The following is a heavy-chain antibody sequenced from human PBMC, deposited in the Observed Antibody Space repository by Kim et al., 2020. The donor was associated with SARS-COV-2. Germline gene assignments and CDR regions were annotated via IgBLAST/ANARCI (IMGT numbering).Heavy chain of an antibody. CDR2: IYYSGST. J-gene: IGHJ4*02. CDR1: GGSISSYY. CDR3: ARRHYDILTGYYSFYY. Sequence: SETLSLTCTVSGGSISSYYWSWIRQPPGKGLEWIGYIYYSGSTNYNPSLKSRVTISVDTSKNQFSLKLSSVTAADTAVYYCARRHYDILTGYYSFYYWGQGTLVTVSS. V-gene: IGHV4-59*12. D-gene: IGHD3-9*01.